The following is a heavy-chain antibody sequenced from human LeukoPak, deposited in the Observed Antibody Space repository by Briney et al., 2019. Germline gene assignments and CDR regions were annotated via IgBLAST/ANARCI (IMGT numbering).Heavy chain of an antibody. CDR1: GFTFSSYA. J-gene: IGHJ3*02. CDR2: ISGSGGST. V-gene: IGHV3-23*01. Sequence: GGSLRLSCAASGFTFSSYAMSWVRQAPGKGLEWVSAISGSGGSTYYADSVKGRFTISGDNSKNTLYLQMNSLRAEDTAVYYCAPDVLRYFDWLPYDAFDIWGQGTMVTVSS. D-gene: IGHD3-9*01. CDR3: APDVLRYFDWLPYDAFDI.